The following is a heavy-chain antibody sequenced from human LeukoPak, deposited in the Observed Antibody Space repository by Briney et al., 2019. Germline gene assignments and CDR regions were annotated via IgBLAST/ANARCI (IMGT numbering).Heavy chain of an antibody. CDR3: AREELGIQLWPLDY. CDR2: ISSSSSTI. J-gene: IGHJ4*02. Sequence: PGGSLRLSCAASGFTVSSNYMSWVRQAPGKGLEWVSYISSSSSTIYYADSVKGRFTISRDNAKNSLYLQMNSLRAEDTAVYYCAREELGIQLWPLDYWGQGTLVTVSS. D-gene: IGHD5-18*01. V-gene: IGHV3-48*01. CDR1: GFTVSSNY.